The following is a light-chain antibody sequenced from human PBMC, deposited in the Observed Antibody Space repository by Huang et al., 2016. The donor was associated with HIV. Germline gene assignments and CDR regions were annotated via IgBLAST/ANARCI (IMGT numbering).Light chain of an antibody. V-gene: IGKV2-28*01. CDR2: LGS. CDR3: MQALETPIT. J-gene: IGKJ5*01. CDR1: QSLLHSNGYNY. Sequence: DIVMTQSPLSLPVTPGETASISCKSSQSLLHSNGYNYLDWYLQMPGQSPQLLISLGSNRASGVPDRFSGSGSGTEFTLKISRVEAEDVGVYYCMQALETPITFGQGTRLEIK.